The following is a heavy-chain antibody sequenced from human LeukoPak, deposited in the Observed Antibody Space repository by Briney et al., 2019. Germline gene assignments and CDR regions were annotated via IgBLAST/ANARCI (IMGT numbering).Heavy chain of an antibody. J-gene: IGHJ4*02. V-gene: IGHV4-59*01. CDR3: AKLGSPRAY. CDR1: GGSISTYY. CDR2: IYYFGNT. D-gene: IGHD7-27*01. Sequence: SETLSLTCAVSGGSISTYYWSWIRQPPGKGLEWIGYIYYFGNTDYNPSLRSRVTISVDTSKNQFSLNLRSVTAADTAVYYCAKLGSPRAYWGQGMLVSVSS.